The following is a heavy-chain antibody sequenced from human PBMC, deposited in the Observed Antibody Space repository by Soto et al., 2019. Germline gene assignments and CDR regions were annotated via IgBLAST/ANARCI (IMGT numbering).Heavy chain of an antibody. V-gene: IGHV4-39*01. D-gene: IGHD6-13*01. J-gene: IGHJ3*02. CDR2: IYYSGST. CDR1: GGSISSSSYY. Sequence: SETLSLTCTVSGGSISSSSYYWGWIRQPPGKGLEWIGSIYYSGSTYYNPSLKSGVTISVDTSKNQFSLKLSSVTAADTAVYYCARQGYSSSWTHAFDIWGQGTMVTVSS. CDR3: ARQGYSSSWTHAFDI.